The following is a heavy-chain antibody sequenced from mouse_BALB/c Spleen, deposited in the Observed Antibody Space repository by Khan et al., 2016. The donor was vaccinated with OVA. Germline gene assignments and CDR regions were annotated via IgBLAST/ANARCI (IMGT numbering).Heavy chain of an antibody. CDR1: GYTFSSYW. D-gene: IGHD1-1*01. J-gene: IGHJ3*01. V-gene: IGHV1-9*01. CDR2: ILPGSNIT. Sequence: QVQLKQSGAELMKPGASVKISYKASGYTFSSYWIEWVKQRPGHGLEWIGEILPGSNITNYNERFKDKATFTADTSSNTAYMQLSSLTSEDSAIYYCARGNYYGSTSWFGYWGQGTLVTVSA. CDR3: ARGNYYGSTSWFGY.